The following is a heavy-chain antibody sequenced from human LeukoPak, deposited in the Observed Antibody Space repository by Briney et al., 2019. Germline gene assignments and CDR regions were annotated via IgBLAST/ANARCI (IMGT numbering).Heavy chain of an antibody. D-gene: IGHD6-13*01. Sequence: GGSLRLSCAASGFTVSSNYMSWVRQAPGKGLEWVSGISWNSGSIGYADSVKGRFTISRDNAKNSLYLQMNSLRAEDTALYYCAKDIRYSSSWSFQHWGQGALVTVSS. CDR2: ISWNSGSI. J-gene: IGHJ1*01. CDR1: GFTVSSNY. CDR3: AKDIRYSSSWSFQH. V-gene: IGHV3-9*01.